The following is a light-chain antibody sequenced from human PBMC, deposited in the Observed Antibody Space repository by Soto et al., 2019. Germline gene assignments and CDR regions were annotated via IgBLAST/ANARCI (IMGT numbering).Light chain of an antibody. CDR1: SSDVGGYNY. V-gene: IGLV2-8*01. J-gene: IGLJ2*01. CDR3: TSYAGSNNYVV. CDR2: GVS. Sequence: QSALTQPPSASGSPGQSVTISCTGTSSDVGGYNYVSWYQQHPAKAPKLMIYGVSKRPSGVPDRFSGSKSGNTASLTVSGLQAEDEADYFCTSYAGSNNYVVFGGGTKLTVL.